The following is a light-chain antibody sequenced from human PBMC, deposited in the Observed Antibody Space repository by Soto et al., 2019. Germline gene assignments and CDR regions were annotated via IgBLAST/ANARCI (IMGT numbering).Light chain of an antibody. Sequence: EIVMTQSPAPLSVSPGERATLSCRASQSVSSNLAWYQQKPGQAPRLLIYGASTRATGIPARFSGSGSGTEFTLTISSLRSEDFAVYYCQQYNNWPPEWTFGQGPKVEI. J-gene: IGKJ1*01. CDR1: QSVSSN. CDR2: GAS. V-gene: IGKV3-15*01. CDR3: QQYNNWPPEWT.